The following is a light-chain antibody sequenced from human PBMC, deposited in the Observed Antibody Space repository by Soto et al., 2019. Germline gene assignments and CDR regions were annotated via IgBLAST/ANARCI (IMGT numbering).Light chain of an antibody. CDR3: AAWDDILNGYV. CDR1: SSDVGGYNY. Sequence: QSALTQPASVSGSPGQSITISCTGTSSDVGGYNYVSWYQQVPGKGPKLILYEVNNRPAGISDRFSGSKSGNTASLVIRGLQSEDEADYYCAAWDDILNGYVFGGGTKLTVL. J-gene: IGLJ1*01. V-gene: IGLV2-14*01. CDR2: EVN.